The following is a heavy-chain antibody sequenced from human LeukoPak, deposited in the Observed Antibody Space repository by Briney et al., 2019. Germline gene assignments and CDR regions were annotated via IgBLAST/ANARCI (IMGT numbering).Heavy chain of an antibody. V-gene: IGHV3-15*01. CDR1: GFTFSNAW. CDR2: IKSKTDGGTT. D-gene: IGHD1-26*01. Sequence: PGGSLRLSCAASGFTFSNAWMSWVRQAPGKGLEWVGRIKSKTDGGTTDYAAPVKGGFTISRDDSKNTLYLQMNSLKTEDTAVYYCTTDVTLVGATAGGYWGQGTLVTVSS. J-gene: IGHJ4*02. CDR3: TTDVTLVGATAGGY.